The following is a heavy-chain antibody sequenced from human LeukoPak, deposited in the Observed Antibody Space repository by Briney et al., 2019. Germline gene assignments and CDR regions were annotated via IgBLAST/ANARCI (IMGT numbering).Heavy chain of an antibody. V-gene: IGHV1-2*02. D-gene: IGHD4-17*01. CDR2: INPNSGGT. CDR1: GCTFTGYN. Sequence: ASVKVSCKAPGCTFTGYNMRWVRQAPGQGLDWMGWINPNSGGTNYPQKFQARVTMTRDTSISTAYIELSRLRSDDTAVYYCAKNLGYGVYMGWFDPWGQGTLVTVSS. CDR3: AKNLGYGVYMGWFDP. J-gene: IGHJ5*02.